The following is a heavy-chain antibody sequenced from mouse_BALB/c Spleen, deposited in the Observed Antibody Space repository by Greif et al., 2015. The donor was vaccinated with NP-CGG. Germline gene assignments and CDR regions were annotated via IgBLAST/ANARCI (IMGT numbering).Heavy chain of an antibody. J-gene: IGHJ4*01. CDR2: INPNNGGT. Sequence: VQLQQSGPELVKPGASVKIPCKASGYTFTDYNMDWVKQSHGKSLEWIGDINPNNGGTIYNQKFKGKATLTVDKSSSTAFMELRSLTSEDTAVYYCALDSSCYDAMDYWGQGTSASVSS. V-gene: IGHV1-18*01. D-gene: IGHD3-2*01. CDR3: ALDSSCYDAMDY. CDR1: GYTFTDYN.